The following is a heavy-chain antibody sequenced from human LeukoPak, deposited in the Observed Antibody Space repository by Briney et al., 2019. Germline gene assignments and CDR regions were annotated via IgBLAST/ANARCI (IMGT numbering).Heavy chain of an antibody. CDR3: SRGRNWDDGDY. J-gene: IGHJ4*02. CDR1: GFTFSSYE. CDR2: INSDGSIV. D-gene: IGHD1-1*01. V-gene: IGHV3-74*01. Sequence: QPGGSLRLSCAASGFTFSSYEMNWVRQAPGKGLVWVSHINSDGSIVNYGDSVKGRFTISRDNAKNTLYLQMNSLRADDTALYFCSRGRNWDDGDYWGQGTLVTVSS.